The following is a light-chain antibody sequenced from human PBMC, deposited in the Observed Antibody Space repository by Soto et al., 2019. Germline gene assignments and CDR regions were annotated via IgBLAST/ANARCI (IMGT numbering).Light chain of an antibody. CDR2: GAS. CDR1: QSVTSNY. V-gene: IGKV3-20*01. Sequence: DIVLTQSPGTLSLSPGERATLSCRASQSVTSNYLAWYQQKPGQAPRLLVYGASSRATGISDGFSGSGSGTDFTLTISRLEPEDFAVYYCQHYVSPPITFGQGTRLEIK. CDR3: QHYVSPPIT. J-gene: IGKJ5*01.